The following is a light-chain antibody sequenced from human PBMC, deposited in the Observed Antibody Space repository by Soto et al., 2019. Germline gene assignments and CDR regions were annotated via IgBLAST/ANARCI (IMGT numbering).Light chain of an antibody. CDR2: DVS. Sequence: SALTQPASVSGSPGQSITISCTGTSSDVGGYNYVSWYQQHPGKAPKFMIYDVSNRPPGVSNRFSGSKSGNTASLTISGLQAEDEADYYCSSYTTSNTRQIVFGTGTKVTVL. CDR1: SSDVGGYNY. J-gene: IGLJ1*01. CDR3: SSYTTSNTRQIV. V-gene: IGLV2-14*01.